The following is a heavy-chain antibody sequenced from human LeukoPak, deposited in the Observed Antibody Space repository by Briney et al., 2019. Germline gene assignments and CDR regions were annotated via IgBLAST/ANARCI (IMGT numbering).Heavy chain of an antibody. CDR2: IYYSGST. V-gene: IGHV4-39*01. J-gene: IGHJ4*02. CDR3: ARIKVLEENYYDSSGSFDY. D-gene: IGHD3-22*01. Sequence: PSETLSLTCTVSGGSISSSSYYWGWIRQPPGKGLEWIGSIYYSGSTYYNPSLKSRVTISVDTSKNQFSLKLSSVTAADTAVYYCARIKVLEENYYDSSGSFDYWGQGTLVTVSS. CDR1: GGSISSSSYY.